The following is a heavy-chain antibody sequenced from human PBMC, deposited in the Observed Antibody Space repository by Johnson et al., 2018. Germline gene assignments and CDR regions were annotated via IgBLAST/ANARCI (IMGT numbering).Heavy chain of an antibody. CDR3: AKVGGSGYFDY. Sequence: QVRLQEAGPGLVRPSETLSLTCPVSGDSISPYSWTWIRHPPGTRLEWIGYIYYSGNTNYNPPLKSRVTISVDTSRNQFSLSLSSVTAADTAVDYCAKVGGSGYFDYWGQGTLVTVSA. D-gene: IGHD6-25*01. CDR2: IYYSGNT. CDR1: GDSISPYS. V-gene: IGHV4-59*01. J-gene: IGHJ4*02.